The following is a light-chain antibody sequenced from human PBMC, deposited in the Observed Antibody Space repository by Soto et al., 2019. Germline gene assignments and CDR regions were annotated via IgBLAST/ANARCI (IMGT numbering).Light chain of an antibody. V-gene: IGKV1-5*03. Sequence: DILMTQSPSTLSSSVGDRVTITCRASQSIGPCLAWYQQKPGKAPKLLIYRASSLESGVPSRFSASGSGTEFTLTISSLQPDDFATYSCQQYSSYSSFGQGTKLEIK. CDR3: QQYSSYSS. CDR1: QSIGPC. CDR2: RAS. J-gene: IGKJ2*03.